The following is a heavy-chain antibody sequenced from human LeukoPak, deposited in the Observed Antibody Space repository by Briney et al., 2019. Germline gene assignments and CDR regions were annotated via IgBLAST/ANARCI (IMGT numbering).Heavy chain of an antibody. V-gene: IGHV3-7*01. CDR2: INPDGNKK. Sequence: GGSLRLSCAVSGLTFSNSWMDWVRQAPGRGLEWVASINPDGNKKYSADSVKGRFTISRDNAENSLYLQMNSLRVEDTAFYYCARDLAYSRLDYWGQGMLVTVSS. D-gene: IGHD5-18*01. CDR1: GLTFSNSW. CDR3: ARDLAYSRLDY. J-gene: IGHJ4*02.